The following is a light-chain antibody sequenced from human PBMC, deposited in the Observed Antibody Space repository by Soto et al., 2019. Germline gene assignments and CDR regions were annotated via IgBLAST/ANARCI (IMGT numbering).Light chain of an antibody. CDR1: QSISSW. Sequence: DIQMTQSPSILSASIGARVTVTCRASQSISSWLAWYQVKPGKAPKLLFYGASNLGSGAPSRFSGSGSGTEFTLTIIGLQPEYLGTYYCQQYDPSSYTFGQGTKLEIK. J-gene: IGKJ2*01. CDR2: GAS. CDR3: QQYDPSSYT. V-gene: IGKV1-5*01.